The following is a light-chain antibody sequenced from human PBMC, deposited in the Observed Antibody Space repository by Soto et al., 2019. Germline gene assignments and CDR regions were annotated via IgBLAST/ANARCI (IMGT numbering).Light chain of an antibody. CDR1: QGIGDT. CDR3: QPYNNWPLT. J-gene: IGKJ4*01. CDR2: DTS. V-gene: IGKV3-15*01. Sequence: EVVMRQSPATLSVSPGDGATLSCRASQGIGDTLAWYQHKLGQTPRLLIYDTSTRATGVPTRFSGSRSGAEFTLTINSLQSEDFAVYHCQPYNNWPLTFGGGTKVEIK.